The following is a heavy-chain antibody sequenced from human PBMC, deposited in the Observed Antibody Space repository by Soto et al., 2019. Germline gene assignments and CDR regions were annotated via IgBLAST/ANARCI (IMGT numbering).Heavy chain of an antibody. Sequence: QVQLVESGGGVVQPGRSLRLSCAASGFTFSSYGMHWVRQAPGKGLEWVXXIXXXXXNKYYADSVKGRFTISRDNSKNTXYLQXNSLXXXXTXXXXXXXXXXXXXXXXXXXXXXXYYGMDVWGQGTTVTVSS. CDR1: GFTFSSYG. J-gene: IGHJ6*02. V-gene: IGHV3-30*03. CDR3: XXXXXXXXXXXXXXXXXXYYGMDV. CDR2: IXXXXXNK.